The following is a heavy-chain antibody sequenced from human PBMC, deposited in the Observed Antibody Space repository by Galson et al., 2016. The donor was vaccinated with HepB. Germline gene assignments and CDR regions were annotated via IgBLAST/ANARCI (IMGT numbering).Heavy chain of an antibody. Sequence: SVKVSCKASGGTFTSYGIGWVRQAPGQGLEWMGGIIPIFGTTNYAQKFQGRATITADESTSTAYMELSSLTSDDTAVYYCARGQLLRSSLTRGYFDYWGQGTLVTVSS. CDR3: ARGQLLRSSLTRGYFDY. J-gene: IGHJ4*02. D-gene: IGHD3-22*01. CDR1: GGTFTSYG. CDR2: IIPIFGTT. V-gene: IGHV1-69*13.